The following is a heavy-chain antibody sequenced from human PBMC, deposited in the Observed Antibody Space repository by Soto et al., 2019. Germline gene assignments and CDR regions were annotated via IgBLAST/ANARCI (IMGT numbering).Heavy chain of an antibody. V-gene: IGHV4-59*01. Sequence: SETLSLTCTVSGDSINNYYWSWTRQSPGKGLEWIGYIYYSGSTTYNPSLKSRVTISVDRAKNQFSLRLRSVTAADTAVYYCARSGRFLELLLYLDYWGQGTLVTVSS. D-gene: IGHD3-3*01. CDR3: ARSGRFLELLLYLDY. J-gene: IGHJ4*02. CDR2: IYYSGST. CDR1: GDSINNYY.